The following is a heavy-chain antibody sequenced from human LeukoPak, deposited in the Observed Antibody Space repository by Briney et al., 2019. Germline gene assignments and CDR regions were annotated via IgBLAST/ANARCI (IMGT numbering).Heavy chain of an antibody. V-gene: IGHV3-30*01. D-gene: IGHD2-2*01. Sequence: GGSLRLSCAASGFTFSSYAMHWVRQAPGKGLEWVAVISYDGSNKYYADSVKGRFTISRDNSKNTLYLQMNSLRAEDTAVYYCARDRQLVVPAAPIYYYYYMDVWGKGTTVTVS. CDR3: ARDRQLVVPAAPIYYYYYMDV. J-gene: IGHJ6*03. CDR1: GFTFSSYA. CDR2: ISYDGSNK.